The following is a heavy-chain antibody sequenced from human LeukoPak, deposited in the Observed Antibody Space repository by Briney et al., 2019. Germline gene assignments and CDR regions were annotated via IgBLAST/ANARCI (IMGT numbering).Heavy chain of an antibody. CDR1: ELTFSEAW. V-gene: IGHV3-23*01. CDR3: AKGGPTAYCGGDCYPAFDY. Sequence: PGGSLRLSCAASELTFSEAWMTWVRQAPEKGLEWVSAISGSGGSTYYADSVKGRFTISRDNSKNTLYLQMNSLRAEDTAVYYCAKGGPTAYCGGDCYPAFDYWGQGTLVTVSS. D-gene: IGHD2-21*02. J-gene: IGHJ4*02. CDR2: ISGSGGST.